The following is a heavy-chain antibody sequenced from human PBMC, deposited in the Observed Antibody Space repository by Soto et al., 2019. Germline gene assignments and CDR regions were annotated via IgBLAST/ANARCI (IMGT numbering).Heavy chain of an antibody. D-gene: IGHD6-6*01. CDR3: ARVRPHASPFDY. CDR1: RSSIRSRGYY. V-gene: IGHV4-31*03. CDR2: IYYSGST. Sequence: TLSLSCTLSRSSIRSRGYYWSSTRKHPGKGLEWIGYIYYSGSTYYNPSLKSRVTISVDTSKNQFSLKLSSVTAADTAVYYCARVRPHASPFDYWGQGTLVTVS. J-gene: IGHJ4*02.